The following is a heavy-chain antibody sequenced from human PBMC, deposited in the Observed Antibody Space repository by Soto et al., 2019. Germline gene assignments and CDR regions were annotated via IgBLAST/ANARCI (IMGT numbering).Heavy chain of an antibody. J-gene: IGHJ6*02. V-gene: IGHV3-30-3*01. CDR2: TSFDGTNN. D-gene: IGHD6-13*01. CDR1: GFTFSDYA. Sequence: PXGSLRGSGAASGFTFSDYAMHWVRQAPGKGLEWVAVTSFDGTNNYYADSVKGRFTISRDNSKNTVSLQMNDLRGDDTGVYYCARIYSSRNYYYYGMDVWGQGTTVTFSS. CDR3: ARIYSSRNYYYYGMDV.